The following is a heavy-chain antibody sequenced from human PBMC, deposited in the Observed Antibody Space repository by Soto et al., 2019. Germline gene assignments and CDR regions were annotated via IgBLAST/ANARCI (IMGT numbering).Heavy chain of an antibody. CDR3: AAPRDEYGSGVSWFTYGMDI. CDR2: LDGAGGST. CDR1: GFTFSDYA. D-gene: IGHD3-10*01. V-gene: IGHV3-23*01. J-gene: IGHJ6*02. Sequence: GGSLRLSCLASGFTFSDYAMTWVRHVPGRGLEWVASLDGAGGSTYYADSVRGRFTISRDNSQNTLFLQMKRLSVDDTAIYYCAAPRDEYGSGVSWFTYGMDIWGQGTTVTVSS.